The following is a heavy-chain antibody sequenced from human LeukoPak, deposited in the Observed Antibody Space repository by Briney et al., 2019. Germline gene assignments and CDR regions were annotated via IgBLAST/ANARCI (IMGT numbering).Heavy chain of an antibody. CDR2: ISGSGGST. Sequence: GGSLRLSCAASGFTFSSYAMSWVRQAPGKGLEWVSAISGSGGSTYYADSVKGRFTISRDNSKNTLYLQMNSLRAEDTAVYYCAKDSVRNYYGSGRPQFDPWGQGTLVTVSS. CDR3: AKDSVRNYYGSGRPQFDP. V-gene: IGHV3-23*01. D-gene: IGHD3-10*01. J-gene: IGHJ5*02. CDR1: GFTFSSYA.